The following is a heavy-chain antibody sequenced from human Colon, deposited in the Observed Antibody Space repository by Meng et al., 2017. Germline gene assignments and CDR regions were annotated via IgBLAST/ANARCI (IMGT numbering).Heavy chain of an antibody. V-gene: IGHV3-74*01. J-gene: IGHJ4*02. Sequence: EVQLVESGGGLVQPGGSLRLSCAASGFTFSSYWIYWVRQVPGKGLVWVSRISADGSRTTYADSVKGRFTISRDNAKNTVDVQMDSLRAEDTAIYYCARLPNDYGGGLDYWGQGTLVTVSS. CDR3: ARLPNDYGGGLDY. CDR2: ISADGSRT. D-gene: IGHD4-17*01. CDR1: GFTFSSYW.